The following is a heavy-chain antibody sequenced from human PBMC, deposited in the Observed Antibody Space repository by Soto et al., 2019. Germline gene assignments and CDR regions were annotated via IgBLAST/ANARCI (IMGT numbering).Heavy chain of an antibody. V-gene: IGHV5-51*01. CDR1: GYSFTSYW. J-gene: IGHJ3*02. CDR2: IYPGDSDI. CDR3: ARRVEYYYDSSGYYPAHAFDI. Sequence: GESLKISCKGSGYSFTSYWIGWVRQMPGKGLEWMGIIYPGDSDIRYSPSFQGQVTISADKSISTAYLQWSSLKASDTAMYYCARRVEYYYDSSGYYPAHAFDIWGQGTMVTVSS. D-gene: IGHD3-22*01.